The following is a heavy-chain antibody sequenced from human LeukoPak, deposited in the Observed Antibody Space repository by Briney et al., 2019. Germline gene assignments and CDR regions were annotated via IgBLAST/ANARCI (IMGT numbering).Heavy chain of an antibody. J-gene: IGHJ6*03. CDR2: ISGSGGST. Sequence: GGSLRLSCAASGFTFSRYAMSWVRQAPGKGLEWVSAISGSGGSTNYADSVKGRFTISRDNSKNTLYLQMNSLRGEDTAVYYCAKDGDTMSGTYYYDMDVWGKGTTVTIS. CDR3: AKDGDTMSGTYYYDMDV. V-gene: IGHV3-23*01. D-gene: IGHD1-26*01. CDR1: GFTFSRYA.